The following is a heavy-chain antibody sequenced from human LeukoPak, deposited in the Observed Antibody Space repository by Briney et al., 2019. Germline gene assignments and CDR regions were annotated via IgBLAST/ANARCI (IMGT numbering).Heavy chain of an antibody. CDR2: IYYSGST. V-gene: IGHV4-61*08. D-gene: IGHD6-13*01. Sequence: SQTLSLTCTVSGGSISSGDYYWSWIRQPPGKGLEWIGYIYYSGSTNYNPSLKSRVTISVDTSKNQFSLKLSSVTAADTAVYYCARVASSSYLYFDYWGQGTLVTVSS. CDR1: GGSISSGDYY. CDR3: ARVASSSYLYFDY. J-gene: IGHJ4*02.